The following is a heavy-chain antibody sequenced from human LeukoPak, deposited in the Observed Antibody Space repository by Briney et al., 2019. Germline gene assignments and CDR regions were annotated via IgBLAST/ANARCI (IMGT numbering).Heavy chain of an antibody. CDR3: ARGRGMGV. J-gene: IGHJ6*02. CDR2: IKQDGSEK. Sequence: GGSLRLSRAASGLTFSSYWMSWVRQAPGKGLEWVANIKQDGSEKYYVDSVKGRFTISRDNAKNSLYLQMNSLRAEDTAVYYCARGRGMGVWGQGTTVIVSS. CDR1: GLTFSSYW. V-gene: IGHV3-7*05.